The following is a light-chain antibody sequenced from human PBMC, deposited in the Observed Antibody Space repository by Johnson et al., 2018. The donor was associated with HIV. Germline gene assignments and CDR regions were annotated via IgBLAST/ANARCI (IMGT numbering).Light chain of an antibody. CDR1: SSNIGNNY. V-gene: IGLV1-51*01. CDR3: GTWDSSLSAFYV. Sequence: QPVLTQPPSVSAAPGQKVAISCSGSSSNIGNNYVSWYQQFTGTAPKLVIHDNNKRPSVIPDRFSCSTSGTSATLGITGLQTGDEADYYCGTWDSSLSAFYVFGTGTKVTVL. CDR2: DNN. J-gene: IGLJ1*01.